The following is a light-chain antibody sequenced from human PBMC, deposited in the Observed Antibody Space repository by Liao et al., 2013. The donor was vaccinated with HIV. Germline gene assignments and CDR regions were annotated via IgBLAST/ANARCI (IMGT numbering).Light chain of an antibody. J-gene: IGLJ1*01. CDR3: QVWDSSSDHPYV. V-gene: IGLV3-21*01. Sequence: SYVLTQPPSVSVAPGKTARITCGGDNFGTKRVHWYQQKPGQAPVLVVYYDSDRPSGIPERFSGSTSGNTATLTISRVDAGDEADYYCQVWDSSSDHPYVFGGGTRVTVL. CDR2: YDS. CDR1: NFGTKR.